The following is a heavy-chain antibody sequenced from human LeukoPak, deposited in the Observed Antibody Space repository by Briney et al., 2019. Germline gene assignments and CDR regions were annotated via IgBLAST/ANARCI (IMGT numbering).Heavy chain of an antibody. Sequence: GGSLRLPCAASGFTFNDYYMSWIRQAPGKGLEWLSYINIGGTNTHYADSVKGRFTISRDNAKKSLYLEMNNLRAEDTAVYYCAKDGLWGDYYFYFYMDVWGKGTTVTVSS. CDR2: INIGGTNT. CDR3: AKDGLWGDYYFYFYMDV. V-gene: IGHV3-11*01. D-gene: IGHD2-21*01. CDR1: GFTFNDYY. J-gene: IGHJ6*03.